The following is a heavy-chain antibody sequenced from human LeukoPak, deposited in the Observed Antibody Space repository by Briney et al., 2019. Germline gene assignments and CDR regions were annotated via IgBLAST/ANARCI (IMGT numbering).Heavy chain of an antibody. CDR3: ARDYYDSSGYSSFFDY. J-gene: IGHJ4*02. V-gene: IGHV3-48*01. CDR2: ISSSSSTI. D-gene: IGHD3-22*01. Sequence: PGGSLRLSCAASGFTFSSYSMNWVRQAPGKGLEWVSYISSSSSTIYYADSVKGRFTISRDNAKNSLYLQMNSLRAEDTAVYYCARDYYDSSGYSSFFDYWGQGTLVTVSS. CDR1: GFTFSSYS.